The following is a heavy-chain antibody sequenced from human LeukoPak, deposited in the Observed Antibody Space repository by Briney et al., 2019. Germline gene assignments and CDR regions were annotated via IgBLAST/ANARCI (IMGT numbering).Heavy chain of an antibody. CDR3: ARDSSGWYGGFDY. Sequence: SETLSLTCTVSGGSISSSSYYWGWIRQPPGKGLEWIGSIYYSGSTYYNPSLKSRVTISVDTSKNQFSLKLSSVTAADTAVYYCARDSSGWYGGFDYWGQGTLVTVSS. CDR1: GGSISSSSYY. J-gene: IGHJ4*02. V-gene: IGHV4-39*07. D-gene: IGHD6-19*01. CDR2: IYYSGST.